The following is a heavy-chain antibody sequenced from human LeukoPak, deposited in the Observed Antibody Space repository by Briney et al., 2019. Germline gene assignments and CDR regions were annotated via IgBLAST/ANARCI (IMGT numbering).Heavy chain of an antibody. J-gene: IGHJ3*02. CDR1: GGSISSGDYY. CDR2: IYYIGST. D-gene: IGHD6-19*01. CDR3: ARDRIAVAGDDAFDT. Sequence: SETLSLTCTVSGGSISSGDYYWCWIRQPPGKGLEWSGYIYYIGSTYYNPSLKSRVTISVDTSKNQFSLKLSSVTAADTAVYYCARDRIAVAGDDAFDTWGQGTMVTVSS. V-gene: IGHV4-30-4*01.